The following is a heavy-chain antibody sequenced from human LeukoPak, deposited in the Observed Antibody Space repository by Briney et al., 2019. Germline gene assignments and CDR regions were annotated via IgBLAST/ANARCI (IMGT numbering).Heavy chain of an antibody. CDR3: ARSEVEMATNHVENFDY. CDR2: IYYSGST. J-gene: IGHJ4*02. CDR1: GVSISSGGYY. V-gene: IGHV4-31*03. D-gene: IGHD5-24*01. Sequence: PSETLSLTCTVSGVSISSGGYYWSWTRQHPGKGLEWIGYIYYSGSTYYNPSLKSRVTISVDTSKNQFSLKLSSVTAADTAVYYCARSEVEMATNHVENFDYWGQGTLVTVSS.